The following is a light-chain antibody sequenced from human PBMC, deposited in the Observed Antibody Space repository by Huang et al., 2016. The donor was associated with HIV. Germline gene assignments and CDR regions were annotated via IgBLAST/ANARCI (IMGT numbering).Light chain of an antibody. CDR3: QQSYSTSWT. CDR1: QSISSS. J-gene: IGKJ1*01. CDR2: AAS. Sequence: DIQMTQSPSSLSASVGDRIIITCRASQSISSSLNWYQQKPGKATKLLIYAASSLQGGVSSRFTGSGSGTDFTLTISSLQPEDFATYYCQQSYSTSWTFGQGTKVEIK. V-gene: IGKV1-39*01.